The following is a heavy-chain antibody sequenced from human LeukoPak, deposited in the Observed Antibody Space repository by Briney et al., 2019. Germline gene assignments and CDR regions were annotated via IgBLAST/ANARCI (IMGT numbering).Heavy chain of an antibody. J-gene: IGHJ3*02. V-gene: IGHV3-11*01. CDR1: GFTFSDYY. D-gene: IGHD3-22*01. Sequence: GGSLRLSCAASGFTFSDYYMSWIRQAPRKGLEWVSYISSSGSTIYYADSVKGRFTISRDNAKNSLYLQMNSLRAEDTAVYYCARVRYYYDSSGSPAMAFDIWGQGTMVTVSS. CDR3: ARVRYYYDSSGSPAMAFDI. CDR2: ISSSGSTI.